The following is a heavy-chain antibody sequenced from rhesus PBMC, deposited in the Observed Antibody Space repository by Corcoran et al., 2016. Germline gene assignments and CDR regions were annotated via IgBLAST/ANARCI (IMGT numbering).Heavy chain of an antibody. CDR3: ARRLSIGGYFDY. Sequence: QVTLKESGPALVTPTQTLTLTCTFSGFSPSTSGTGVGWIRLPSRKTLEWLAHIYWDDDKRYSTSLKSRLTISKDTSKNQVVLTMTNMDPVDTATYYCARRLSIGGYFDYWGQGVLVTVSS. J-gene: IGHJ4*01. CDR2: IYWDDDK. V-gene: IGHV2-1*01. CDR1: GFSPSTSGTG. D-gene: IGHD3-34*01.